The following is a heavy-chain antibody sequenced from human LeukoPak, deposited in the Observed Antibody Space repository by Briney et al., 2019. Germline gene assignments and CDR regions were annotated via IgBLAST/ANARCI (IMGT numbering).Heavy chain of an antibody. V-gene: IGHV4-4*07. CDR3: ARTCSGGSCDVYLDAFDI. CDR2: IYTSGST. J-gene: IGHJ3*02. D-gene: IGHD2-15*01. CDR1: GGSISSYY. Sequence: SETLSLTCTVSGGSISSYYWSWIRQPAGKGLEWIGRIYTSGSTNYNPSLKSRVTMSVDTSKNQFSLKLSSATAADTAVYYCARTCSGGSCDVYLDAFDIWGQGTMVTVSS.